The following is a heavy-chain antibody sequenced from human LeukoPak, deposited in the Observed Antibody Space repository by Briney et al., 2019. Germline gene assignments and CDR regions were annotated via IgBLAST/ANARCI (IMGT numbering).Heavy chain of an antibody. V-gene: IGHV4-4*02. CDR2: IYPSGST. Sequence: PSETLSLTCAVSGASITTSNWWTWVRQPPGKGLEWIGEIYPSGSTNYNPSLKSRVTISLDKSKNQFSLKLTSVTAADTAVYYCARGWTYYDFWSGLESWFDPWGQGTLVTVSS. CDR1: GASITTSNW. J-gene: IGHJ5*02. CDR3: ARGWTYYDFWSGLESWFDP. D-gene: IGHD3-3*01.